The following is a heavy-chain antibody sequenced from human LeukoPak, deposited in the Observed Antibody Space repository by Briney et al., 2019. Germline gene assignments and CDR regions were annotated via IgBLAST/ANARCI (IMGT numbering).Heavy chain of an antibody. CDR3: VRGHGYNLEDYFDN. J-gene: IGHJ4*02. CDR1: GFNFDGYT. Sequence: GGSLRLSCAASGFNFDGYTMHWVRQAPGKGLEWVSLVAWDGGGTFFADSVKGRFTVSRDNSKNSLSLYMNSLTTEDTALYYCVRGHGYNLEDYFDNWGQGTLVTVSS. D-gene: IGHD5-24*01. V-gene: IGHV3-43*01. CDR2: VAWDGGGT.